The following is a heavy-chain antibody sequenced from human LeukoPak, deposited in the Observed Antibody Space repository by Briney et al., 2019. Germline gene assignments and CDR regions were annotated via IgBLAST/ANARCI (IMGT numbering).Heavy chain of an antibody. Sequence: PSETLSLTCTVSGGSISSYYWSWIRQPPGKGLEWIGSIYYSGSTYYNPSLKSRVTISVDTSKNQFSLKLSSVTAADTAVYYCARGIRYSSSWYDYWGQGTLVTVSS. D-gene: IGHD6-13*01. V-gene: IGHV4-59*12. CDR2: IYYSGST. J-gene: IGHJ4*02. CDR3: ARGIRYSSSWYDY. CDR1: GGSISSYY.